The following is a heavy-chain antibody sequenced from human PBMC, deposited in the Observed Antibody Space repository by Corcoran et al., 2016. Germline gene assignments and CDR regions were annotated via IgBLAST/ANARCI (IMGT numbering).Heavy chain of an antibody. CDR1: GFTFSNAW. J-gene: IGHJ4*02. D-gene: IGHD4-17*01. Sequence: EVQLVASGGGLVKRGGSLRLSSSASGFTFSNAWMRWFRQAPGKGLAWVGRIKTTTYGETTDYATPGKGRFTISRDDSKNTLYLQMNSLKTDDTAVYYCTTRVRDYGDYGEIDYWGQGTLVTVSA. CDR2: IKTTTYGETT. V-gene: IGHV3-15*01. CDR3: TTRVRDYGDYGEIDY.